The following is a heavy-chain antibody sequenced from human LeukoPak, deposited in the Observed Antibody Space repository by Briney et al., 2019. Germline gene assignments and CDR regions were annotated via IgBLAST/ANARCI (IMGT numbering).Heavy chain of an antibody. D-gene: IGHD2-15*01. Sequence: GGSLRLSCAASGFTFSSYAMSWVRQAPGKGLEWVSVIYSGGGTYYADSVKGRFTISRDNSKNTLYLQMNTLRAEDTAVYYCARTMLGWQLPYFDFWGQGILVTVSS. V-gene: IGHV3-53*01. CDR1: GFTFSSYA. J-gene: IGHJ4*02. CDR3: ARTMLGWQLPYFDF. CDR2: IYSGGGT.